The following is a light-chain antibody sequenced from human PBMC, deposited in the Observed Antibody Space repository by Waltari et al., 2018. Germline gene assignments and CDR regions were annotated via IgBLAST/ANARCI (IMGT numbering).Light chain of an antibody. J-gene: IGKJ1*01. CDR2: CAS. CDR3: QQYFTTPWT. Sequence: SLFYSSVNKRYLSWYQQKPGQPPKLLIYCASTRESGVPDRFSGSGSGTEFTLTISSLQAEDVAVYYCQQYFTTPWTFGQGTKVEIK. CDR1: SLFYSSVNKRY. V-gene: IGKV4-1*01.